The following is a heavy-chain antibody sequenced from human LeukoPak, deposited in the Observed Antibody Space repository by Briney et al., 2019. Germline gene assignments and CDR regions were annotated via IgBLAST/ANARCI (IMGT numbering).Heavy chain of an antibody. CDR1: RFTFSSYG. CDR2: IRYDGSNK. D-gene: IGHD6-13*01. CDR3: ARVERYTSSGPTDP. Sequence: GGSLRLSCAASRFTFSSYGMHWVRQAPGKGLEWVAFIRYDGSNKYYADSVKGRFTISRDNSKNTLYLQMNSLRAEDTAVYYCARVERYTSSGPTDPWGQGTLVTVSS. V-gene: IGHV3-30*02. J-gene: IGHJ5*02.